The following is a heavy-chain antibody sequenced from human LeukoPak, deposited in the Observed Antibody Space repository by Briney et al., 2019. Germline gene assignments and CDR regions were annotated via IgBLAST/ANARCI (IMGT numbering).Heavy chain of an antibody. CDR3: AMGSSTSCYECYFDY. J-gene: IGHJ4*02. V-gene: IGHV4-39*01. CDR1: GGSISSSSYY. CDR2: IYYSGST. D-gene: IGHD2-2*01. Sequence: SETLSLTCTVSGGSISSSSYYWGWIRQPPGKGLEWIGSIYYSGSTYYNPSLKSRVTISVDTSKNQFSLKLSSVTAADTAVYYCAMGSSTSCYECYFDYWGQGTLVTVSS.